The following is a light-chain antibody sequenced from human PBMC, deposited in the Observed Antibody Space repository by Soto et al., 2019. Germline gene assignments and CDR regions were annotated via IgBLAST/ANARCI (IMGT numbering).Light chain of an antibody. Sequence: IVLTQSPGTLSLSPGERATVYCRVSQSVSRASLAWYHQRPGQAPRLLIYGASSRATGVPDRFSGGGSGTDFTLTISILEPEDLGVYYCQHYGQTFGPGNKVDIK. CDR2: GAS. V-gene: IGKV3-20*01. CDR3: QHYGQT. CDR1: QSVSRAS. J-gene: IGKJ1*01.